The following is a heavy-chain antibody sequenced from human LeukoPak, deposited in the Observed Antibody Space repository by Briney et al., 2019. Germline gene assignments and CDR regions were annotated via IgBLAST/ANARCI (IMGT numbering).Heavy chain of an antibody. CDR1: GGSISSYY. J-gene: IGHJ3*02. Sequence: PSETLSLTCTVSGGSISSYYWSWIRQPPGKGLEWIGYIYYSGSTNYNPSLKSRVTISVDTSKNQFSLKLSAVTATDTAVYYCARQGDSGRAFDIWGQGTVVTVSS. D-gene: IGHD2-21*01. CDR2: IYYSGST. V-gene: IGHV4-59*08. CDR3: ARQGDSGRAFDI.